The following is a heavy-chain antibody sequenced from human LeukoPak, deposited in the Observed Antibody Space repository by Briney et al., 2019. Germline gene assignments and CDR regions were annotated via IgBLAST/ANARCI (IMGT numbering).Heavy chain of an antibody. D-gene: IGHD3-22*01. CDR1: GGSISSYY. Sequence: SETLSLTCTVSGGSISSYYWSWIRQPPGKGLEWIGYIYYSGSTNYNPSLKSRVTISVDTSKNQFSLKLSSVTAADTAVYYCARETNDSSGYNAFDIWGQGTMVTVSS. CDR2: IYYSGST. J-gene: IGHJ3*02. V-gene: IGHV4-59*01. CDR3: ARETNDSSGYNAFDI.